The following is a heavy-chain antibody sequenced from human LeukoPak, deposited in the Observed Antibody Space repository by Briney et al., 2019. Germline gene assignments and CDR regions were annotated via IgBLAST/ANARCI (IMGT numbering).Heavy chain of an antibody. CDR1: GFTFSSYA. CDR3: AKGSRFLDHLDY. Sequence: PGGSLRLSCAASGFTFSSYAMSWIRQAPGKGLEWVSAISGSGGSTYYADSVKGRFTISRDNSKNTLYLQMNSLRAEDTAVYYCAKGSRFLDHLDYWGQGTLVTVSS. J-gene: IGHJ4*02. CDR2: ISGSGGST. D-gene: IGHD3-3*01. V-gene: IGHV3-23*01.